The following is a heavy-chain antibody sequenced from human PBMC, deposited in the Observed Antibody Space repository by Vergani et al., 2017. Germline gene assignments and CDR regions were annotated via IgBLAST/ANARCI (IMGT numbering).Heavy chain of an antibody. V-gene: IGHV4-59*08. CDR3: ASTYDSSGYYSNAFDI. D-gene: IGHD3-22*01. CDR2: NYYSGST. CDR1: GGSISSYY. Sequence: QVQLQESGPGLVKPSETLSLTCTVSGGSISSYYWSWIRQPPGKGLEWIGYNYYSGSTNYNPSLKSRVTISVDTSKNQFSLKLSSVTAADTAVYYCASTYDSSGYYSNAFDIWGQGTMVTVSS. J-gene: IGHJ3*02.